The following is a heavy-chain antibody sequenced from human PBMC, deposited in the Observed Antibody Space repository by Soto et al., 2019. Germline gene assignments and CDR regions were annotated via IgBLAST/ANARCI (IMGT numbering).Heavy chain of an antibody. CDR1: GFTFSSYW. J-gene: IGHJ6*03. CDR3: ARLVRGVSLGPYYYYYMDV. V-gene: IGHV3-7*01. CDR2: IKQDGSEK. Sequence: GGSLRLSCAASGFTFSSYWMSWVRPAPGKGLEWVANIKQDGSEKYYVDSVKGRFTISRDNAKNSLYLQMNSLRAEDTAVYYCARLVRGVSLGPYYYYYMDVWGKGTTVTVSS. D-gene: IGHD3-10*01.